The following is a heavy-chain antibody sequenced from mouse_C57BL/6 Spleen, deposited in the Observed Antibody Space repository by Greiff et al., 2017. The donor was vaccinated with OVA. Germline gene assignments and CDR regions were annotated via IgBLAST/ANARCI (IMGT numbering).Heavy chain of an antibody. V-gene: IGHV14-4*01. J-gene: IGHJ3*01. CDR1: GFNIKDDY. CDR2: IDPENGDT. CDR3: TNSPWFAY. Sequence: EVKLQQSGAELVRPGASVKLSCTASGFNIKDDYMHWVKQRPEQGLEWIGWIDPENGDTEYASKFQGKAPFTADTSSNTAYLQLSSLTSEDPAVNYGTNSPWFAYGGQGTLVTVAA.